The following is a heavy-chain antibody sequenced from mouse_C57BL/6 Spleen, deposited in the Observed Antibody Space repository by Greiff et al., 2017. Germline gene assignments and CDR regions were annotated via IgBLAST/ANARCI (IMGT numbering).Heavy chain of an antibody. J-gene: IGHJ4*01. CDR3: ARSPAGAMDY. D-gene: IGHD3-1*01. Sequence: QVQLQQSGPELVKPGASVKISCKASGYAFSSSWMNWVKQRPGKGLEWIGRIYPGDGDTNYNGKFKGKATLTADKSSSTAYMQLSSLTSEDSAVYFCARSPAGAMDYWGQGTSVTVSS. CDR1: GYAFSSSW. V-gene: IGHV1-82*01. CDR2: IYPGDGDT.